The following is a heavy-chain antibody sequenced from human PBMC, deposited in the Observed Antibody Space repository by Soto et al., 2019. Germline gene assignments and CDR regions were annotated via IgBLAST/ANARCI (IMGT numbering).Heavy chain of an antibody. D-gene: IGHD2-15*01. Sequence: GASVKVSCKASGGTFSSYAISWVRQAPGQGLERMGGIIPIFGTANYAQKFQGRVTITADESTSTANMELSSLCSEDTAVYYFATIHCSGGSCYPPLDPWGQGTLVTVSS. J-gene: IGHJ5*02. CDR3: ATIHCSGGSCYPPLDP. CDR1: GGTFSSYA. CDR2: IIPIFGTA. V-gene: IGHV1-69*13.